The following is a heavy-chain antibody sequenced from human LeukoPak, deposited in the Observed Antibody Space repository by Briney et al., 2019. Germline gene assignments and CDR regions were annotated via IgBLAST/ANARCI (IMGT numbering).Heavy chain of an antibody. D-gene: IGHD3-10*01. Sequence: GGSLRLSCAASGFTFSSYGMHWVRQAPGKGLEWVAFIRYDGSNKYYADSVKGRFTISRDNSKNTLYLQMNSLRAEDTAVYYCARSGILWFGELFPFDYWGQGTLVTVSS. CDR3: ARSGILWFGELFPFDY. V-gene: IGHV3-30*02. CDR1: GFTFSSYG. CDR2: IRYDGSNK. J-gene: IGHJ4*02.